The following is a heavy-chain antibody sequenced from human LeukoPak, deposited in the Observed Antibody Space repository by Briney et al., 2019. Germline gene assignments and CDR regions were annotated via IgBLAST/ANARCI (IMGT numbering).Heavy chain of an antibody. CDR3: ATDRNSGKYYDY. CDR2: IYYDGGNQ. CDR1: GLRFRNYG. J-gene: IGHJ4*02. D-gene: IGHD1-26*01. V-gene: IGHV3-33*01. Sequence: GGSLRLSCVVSGLRFRNYGMHWVRQAPGKGLEWVAVIYYDGGNQYYADSVKGRFTVSRDNAKNTLYLQMDSLRAEDTAVYYCATDRNSGKYYDYWGQGTLVTVSS.